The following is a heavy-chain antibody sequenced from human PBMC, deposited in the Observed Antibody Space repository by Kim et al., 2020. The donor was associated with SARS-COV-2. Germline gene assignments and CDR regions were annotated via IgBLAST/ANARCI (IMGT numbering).Heavy chain of an antibody. CDR1: GFTFSSYG. CDR3: ARDVVGHLGYCSGGSCYSPVYGMDV. CDR2: IWYDGSNK. V-gene: IGHV3-33*01. J-gene: IGHJ6*02. D-gene: IGHD2-15*01. Sequence: GGSLRLSCAASGFTFSSYGMHWVRQAPGKGLEWVAVIWYDGSNKYYADSVKGRFTISRDNSKNTLYLQMNSLRAEDTAVYYCARDVVGHLGYCSGGSCYSPVYGMDVWGQGTTVTVSS.